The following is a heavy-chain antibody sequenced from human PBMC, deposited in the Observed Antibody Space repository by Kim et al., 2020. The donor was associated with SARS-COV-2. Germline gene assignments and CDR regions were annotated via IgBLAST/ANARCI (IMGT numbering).Heavy chain of an antibody. CDR2: INHSGST. J-gene: IGHJ4*01. CDR3: ARGRHYYDSSGYPPPYYF. V-gene: IGHV4-34*01. Sequence: SETLSLTCAVYGGSFSGYYWSWIRQPPGKGLEWIGEINHSGSTNYNPSLKSRVTISVDTSKNQFSLKLSSVTAADTAVYYCARGRHYYDSSGYPPPYYF. CDR1: GGSFSGYY. D-gene: IGHD3-22*01.